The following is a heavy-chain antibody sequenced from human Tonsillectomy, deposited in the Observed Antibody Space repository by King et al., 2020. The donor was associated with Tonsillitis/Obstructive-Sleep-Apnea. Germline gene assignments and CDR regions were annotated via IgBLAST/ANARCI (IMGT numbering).Heavy chain of an antibody. CDR2: ISSNGGST. D-gene: IGHD3-3*01. J-gene: IGHJ4*02. CDR3: VKVLGGYDFWSGYQGGLDY. Sequence: VQLVESGGGLVQPGGSLRLSCSASGFTFSSYAMHWVRQAPGKGLEYVSAISSNGGSTYYADSVKGRFTISRDNSKNTLYLQMSSLRAEDTAVYYGVKVLGGYDFWSGYQGGLDYWGQGTLVTVSS. V-gene: IGHV3-64D*06. CDR1: GFTFSSYA.